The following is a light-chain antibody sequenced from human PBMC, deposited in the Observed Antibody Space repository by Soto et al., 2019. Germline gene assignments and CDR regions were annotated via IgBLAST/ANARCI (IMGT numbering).Light chain of an antibody. CDR1: KLGNKY. V-gene: IGLV3-1*01. J-gene: IGLJ2*01. CDR3: QAWDSSTAV. Sequence: SSELTQPPSASVSPGQTASIPCSGDKLGNKYACWYQQKPGQSPVLVIYQDTQRPSGIPERFSGSNSGNTATLTISGTQPMDEADYYCQAWDSSTAVFGGGTKLTVL. CDR2: QDT.